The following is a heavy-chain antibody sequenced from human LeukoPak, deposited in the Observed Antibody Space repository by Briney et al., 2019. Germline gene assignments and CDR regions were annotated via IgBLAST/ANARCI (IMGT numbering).Heavy chain of an antibody. CDR1: GGTFSSYA. V-gene: IGHV1-69*05. CDR3: ARDFPGIAAAGTRYNWFDP. D-gene: IGHD6-13*01. J-gene: IGHJ5*02. Sequence: GASVKVSCKASGGTFSSYAISWVRQAPGQGLEWMGGIIPIFGTANYAQEFQGRVTITTDESTSTAYMELSSLRSEDTAVYYCARDFPGIAAAGTRYNWFDPWGQGTLVTVSS. CDR2: IIPIFGTA.